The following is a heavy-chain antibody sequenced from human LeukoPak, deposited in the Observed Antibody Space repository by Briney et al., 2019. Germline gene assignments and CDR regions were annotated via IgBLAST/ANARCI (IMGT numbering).Heavy chain of an antibody. Sequence: SVKVSCKASGCTFSSYAISGVRQAPGQGREWMGRIIPIFGTANYAQKFQGRVTITADKSTSTAYMELSSLRSEDTAVYYCARYSLYSSCYYYYSSEYFQHWGQGTLVTVSS. CDR1: GCTFSSYA. CDR3: ARYSLYSSCYYYYSSEYFQH. CDR2: IIPIFGTA. D-gene: IGHD3-22*01. J-gene: IGHJ1*01. V-gene: IGHV1-69*06.